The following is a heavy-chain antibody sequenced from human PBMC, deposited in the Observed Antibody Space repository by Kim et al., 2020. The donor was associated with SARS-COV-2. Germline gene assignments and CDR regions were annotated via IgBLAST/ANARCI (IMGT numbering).Heavy chain of an antibody. D-gene: IGHD1-26*01. CDR2: ISSSSSYI. Sequence: GGSLRLSCAASGFTFSSYSMNWVRQAPGKGLEWVSSISSSSSYIYYADSVKGRFTISRDNAKNSLYLQMNSLRAEDTAVYYCARTLVGANYYFDYWGQGTLVTVSS. J-gene: IGHJ4*02. CDR3: ARTLVGANYYFDY. CDR1: GFTFSSYS. V-gene: IGHV3-21*01.